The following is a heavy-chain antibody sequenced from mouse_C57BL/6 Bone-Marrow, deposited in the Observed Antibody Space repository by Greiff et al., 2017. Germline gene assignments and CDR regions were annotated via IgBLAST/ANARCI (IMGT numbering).Heavy chain of an antibody. CDR2: IDPEDGDT. V-gene: IGHV14-2*01. D-gene: IGHD1-1*01. J-gene: IGHJ3*01. CDR1: GFNIKDYY. CDR3: ARRVGSSYGWFAY. Sequence: VQLQQSGAELVKPGASVKLSCTASGFNIKDYYMHWVKQRTEQGLEWIGRIDPEDGDTKYAPTFQGKATITADTSSNTAYLQLSSLTSEDTAVYYCARRVGSSYGWFAYWGQGTLVTVSA.